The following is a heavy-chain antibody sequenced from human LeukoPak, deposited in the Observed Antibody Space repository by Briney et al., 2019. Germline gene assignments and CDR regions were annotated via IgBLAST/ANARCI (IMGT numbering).Heavy chain of an antibody. J-gene: IGHJ4*02. Sequence: PGGSLRLSCAASGFTFSSYAMSWVRQAPGKGLEWVSAISGSGFNTYYAESVKGRFTISRDNYKNTLYLQMNSLRAEDTAVYYCAKEVTTGHYYFDYWGQGTLVTVSS. CDR2: ISGSGFNT. D-gene: IGHD1-14*01. V-gene: IGHV3-23*01. CDR3: AKEVTTGHYYFDY. CDR1: GFTFSSYA.